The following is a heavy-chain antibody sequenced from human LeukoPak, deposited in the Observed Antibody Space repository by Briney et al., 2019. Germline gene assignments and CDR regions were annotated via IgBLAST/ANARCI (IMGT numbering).Heavy chain of an antibody. J-gene: IGHJ4*02. CDR3: ARGAYYGSGSYYRLDY. V-gene: IGHV4-34*01. CDR1: GGSISSYY. Sequence: SETLSLTCTVSGGSISSYYWSWIRQPPGKGLEWIGEINHSGSTNYNPSLKSRVTISVDTSKNQFSLKLSSVTAADTAAYYCARGAYYGSGSYYRLDYWGQGTLVTVSS. CDR2: INHSGST. D-gene: IGHD3-10*01.